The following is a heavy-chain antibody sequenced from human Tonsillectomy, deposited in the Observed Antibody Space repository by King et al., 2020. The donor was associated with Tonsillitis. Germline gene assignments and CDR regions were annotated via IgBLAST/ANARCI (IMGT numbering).Heavy chain of an antibody. CDR2: LTSDGSGK. J-gene: IGHJ6*03. Sequence: VQLVESGGGVAQPGRSLRLSCAASGFLFNRYDMTGVRQAPGKGVEWVALLTSDGSGKKDADSVTGRFTISRDKSKETVSLQMNSLRDEDTALNYCARRKRRGGYHYYMDVWGKGTTVTVSS. CDR1: GFLFNRYD. D-gene: IGHD2-15*01. CDR3: ARRKRRGGYHYYMDV. V-gene: IGHV3-33*08.